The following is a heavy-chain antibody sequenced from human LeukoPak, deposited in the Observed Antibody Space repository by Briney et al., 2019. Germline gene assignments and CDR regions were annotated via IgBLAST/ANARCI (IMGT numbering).Heavy chain of an antibody. D-gene: IGHD3-10*01. CDR3: ARRSRSGFFDY. CDR2: VYSSGSN. J-gene: IGHJ4*02. CDR1: GGSINSNTYY. V-gene: IGHV4-39*01. Sequence: SGTLSLTCAVSGGSINSNTYYWGWIRQPPGKGLEWIGSVYSSGSNFYNPSLKSRVAISADTSKNQFSLRLSSVTAPDTAVYYCARRSRSGFFDYWGQGTLVTVSS.